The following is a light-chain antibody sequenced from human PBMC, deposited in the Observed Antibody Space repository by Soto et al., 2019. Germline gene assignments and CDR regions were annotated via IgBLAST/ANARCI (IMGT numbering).Light chain of an antibody. V-gene: IGLV7-46*01. CDR3: LLSYNDDRV. CDR1: TGAVTSGHF. Sequence: QAVVTQEPSVTVSPGGTVTLTCGSSTGAVTSGHFPYWFQQKPGQAPRTLIYEASNKYSWTPARFSGSLLGGKAALTLSGAQPEDEVDYYCLLSYNDDRVFGGGTKLTVL. J-gene: IGLJ2*01. CDR2: EAS.